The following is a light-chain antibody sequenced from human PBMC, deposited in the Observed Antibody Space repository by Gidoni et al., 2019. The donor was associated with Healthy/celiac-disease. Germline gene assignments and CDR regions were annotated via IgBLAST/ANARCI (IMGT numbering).Light chain of an antibody. CDR2: AAS. V-gene: IGKV1-27*01. J-gene: IGKJ4*01. CDR1: QGIGTY. CDR3: QKYNSAPLT. Sequence: DIQMTQSPSSLSASVGDRVTITCRASQGIGTYLAWYQQKPGKVPKLLIYAASTLQSGVPSRFSGSGSGTEFTLTISSLQPEDVATYYCQKYNSAPLTFGGGTKVEIK.